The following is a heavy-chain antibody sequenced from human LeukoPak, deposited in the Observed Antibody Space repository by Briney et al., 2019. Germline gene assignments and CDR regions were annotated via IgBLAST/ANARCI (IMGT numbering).Heavy chain of an antibody. CDR3: ARVSNGYGDYEAYYYYGMDV. CDR2: ISAYNGNT. Sequence: ASVKVSCKASGYTFTSYGISWVRQAPGQGLEWMGWISAYNGNTNYAQKLQGRVTMTTDTSTSTAYMELRSLRSDDTAVYYCARVSNGYGDYEAYYYYGMDVWGQGTTVTVSS. CDR1: GYTFTSYG. J-gene: IGHJ6*02. V-gene: IGHV1-18*01. D-gene: IGHD4-17*01.